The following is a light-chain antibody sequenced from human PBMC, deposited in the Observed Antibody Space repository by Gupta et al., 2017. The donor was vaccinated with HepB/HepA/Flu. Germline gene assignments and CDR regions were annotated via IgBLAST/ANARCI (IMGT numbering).Light chain of an antibody. CDR3: QQYNEWLLT. CDR2: DAS. Sequence: EVVMQQSAALLPLSAGERVTLSCRASQSVRSKLAWYQQKPGQAPRLLIYDASTRATVIPARFIGSGSCTDVTLTIISLQPEEFAVESCQQYNEWLLTFGGGTKVEIK. J-gene: IGKJ4*01. CDR1: QSVRSK. V-gene: IGKV3-15*01.